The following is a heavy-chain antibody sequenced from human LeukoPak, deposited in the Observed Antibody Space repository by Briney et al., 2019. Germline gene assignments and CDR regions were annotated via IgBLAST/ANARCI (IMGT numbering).Heavy chain of an antibody. Sequence: SGGSLRLSCVGSGFTFSSYGMHWVRQTPGKGLEWVAIIWYDGSNKYYADSVKGRFTISRDNSRNTLYLQMNSLRAEDTAVYYCARGMGGYDVFDYWGQGTLVTVSS. CDR2: IWYDGSNK. V-gene: IGHV3-33*01. J-gene: IGHJ4*02. CDR3: ARGMGGYDVFDY. D-gene: IGHD5-12*01. CDR1: GFTFSSYG.